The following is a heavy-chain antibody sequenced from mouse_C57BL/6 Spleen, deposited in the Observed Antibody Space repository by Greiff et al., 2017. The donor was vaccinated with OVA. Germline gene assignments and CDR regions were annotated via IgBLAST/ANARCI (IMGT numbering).Heavy chain of an antibody. J-gene: IGHJ1*03. Sequence: QVQLQQPGAELVKPGASVKLSCKASGYTFTSYWMQWVKQRPGQGLEWIGEIDPSDSYTNYNQKFKGKATLTVDTSYSTVYMQLSSLTSEDAAVYYCARGDYYGSSYGYFDVWGTGTTVTVSS. D-gene: IGHD1-1*01. CDR3: ARGDYYGSSYGYFDV. CDR2: IDPSDSYT. V-gene: IGHV1-50*01. CDR1: GYTFTSYW.